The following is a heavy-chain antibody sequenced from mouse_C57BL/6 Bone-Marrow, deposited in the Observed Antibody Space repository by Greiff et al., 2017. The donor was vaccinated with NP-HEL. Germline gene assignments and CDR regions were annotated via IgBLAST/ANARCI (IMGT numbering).Heavy chain of an antibody. CDR1: GYTFTSYW. CDR3: ALRDLDYGKGGMDY. V-gene: IGHV1-59*01. D-gene: IGHD1-1*01. J-gene: IGHJ4*01. CDR2: IDPSDSYT. Sequence: QVQLQQPGAELVRPGTSVKLSCKASGYTFTSYWMHWVKQRPGQGLEWIGVIDPSDSYTNYNQKFKGKATLTVDTSSSTAYMQLSSLTSEDSAVYYCALRDLDYGKGGMDYWGQGTSVTVSS.